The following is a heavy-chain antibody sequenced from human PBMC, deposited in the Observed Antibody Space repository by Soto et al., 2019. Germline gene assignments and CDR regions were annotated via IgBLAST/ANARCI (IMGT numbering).Heavy chain of an antibody. CDR3: ANLNGDGELLSRPVYYYYYMDV. CDR1: GFTFSSYA. J-gene: IGHJ6*03. CDR2: ISGSGGST. D-gene: IGHD3-10*01. V-gene: IGHV3-23*01. Sequence: PGGSLRLSCAASGFTFSSYAMSWVRQAPGKGLEWVSAISGSGGSTYYADSVKGRLTISRDNSKNTLYLQMNSLRAEDTAVYYCANLNGDGELLSRPVYYYYYMDVWGKGTTVTVSS.